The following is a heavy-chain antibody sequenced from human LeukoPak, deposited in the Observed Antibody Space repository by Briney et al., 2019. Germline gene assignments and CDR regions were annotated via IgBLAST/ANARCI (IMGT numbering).Heavy chain of an antibody. D-gene: IGHD4-23*01. CDR3: ARDGGVYGGNSYYYYYYGMDV. Sequence: GGSLRLSCAASGFTFSSYGMHWVRQAPGKGLEWVAVIWYDGGNKYYADSVKGRFTISRDNSKNTLYLQMNSLRAEDTAVYYCARDGGVYGGNSYYYYYYGMDVWGQGTTVTVSS. CDR2: IWYDGGNK. V-gene: IGHV3-33*01. CDR1: GFTFSSYG. J-gene: IGHJ6*02.